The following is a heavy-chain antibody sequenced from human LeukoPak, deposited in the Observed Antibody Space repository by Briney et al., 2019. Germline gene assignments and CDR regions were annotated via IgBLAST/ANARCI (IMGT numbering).Heavy chain of an antibody. D-gene: IGHD6-6*01. Sequence: PSETLSLTCTVSGGSINSAGYYWSWIRQPAGKGLEWIGRIYPSGSTNYNPSLKSRVTISVDTSKNQFSLKLSSVTAADTAVYYCARHRTPSSSSQKYYYYYMDVWGKGTTVTVSS. V-gene: IGHV4-61*02. J-gene: IGHJ6*03. CDR1: GGSINSAGYY. CDR2: IYPSGST. CDR3: ARHRTPSSSSQKYYYYYMDV.